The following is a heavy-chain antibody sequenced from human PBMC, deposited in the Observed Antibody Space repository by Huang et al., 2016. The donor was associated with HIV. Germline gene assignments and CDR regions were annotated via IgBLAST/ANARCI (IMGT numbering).Heavy chain of an antibody. CDR3: VRTGVAVHDDPEYFQL. CDR2: MYYNEDI. V-gene: IGHV4-39*01. Sequence: QMYLQESGPGLVKPSETLSLTCTVSGGSRNSNTYYWAWVRQAPRKPLERIWSMYYNEDIQCSRFPKRRVSMSADTSKKKFVLKLTSVTAADTARYLWVRTGVAVHDDPEYFQLWGQGALVTVSS. J-gene: IGHJ1*01. CDR1: GGSRNSNTYY. D-gene: IGHD6-19*01.